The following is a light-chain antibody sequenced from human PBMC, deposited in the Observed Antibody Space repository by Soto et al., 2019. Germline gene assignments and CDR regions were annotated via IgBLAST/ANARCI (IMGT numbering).Light chain of an antibody. CDR3: ISYTGSRTSYV. V-gene: IGLV2-14*01. J-gene: IGLJ1*01. Sequence: QSVLTQPASVSGPPGQSITISCSGTSSDVGSYSHVAWYQQFPGKTPKLIIYEVTYRPSGVSHRFSASKSGNTASLTISGLQAGDEADYYCISYTGSRTSYVFGTGTKVTVL. CDR2: EVT. CDR1: SSDVGSYSH.